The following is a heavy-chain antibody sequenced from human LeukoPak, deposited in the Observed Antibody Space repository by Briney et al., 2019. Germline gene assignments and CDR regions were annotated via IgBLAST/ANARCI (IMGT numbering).Heavy chain of an antibody. Sequence: GGSLRLSCAASGFTFSSYAMSWVRQAPGKGLEWVSAISGSGANTYYADSVQGRFTVSRDNSKNTLYLQMNSLRAEGTAVYYCAKLGTGDYPYFFDSWGQGTLVTVSS. CDR1: GFTFSSYA. V-gene: IGHV3-23*01. D-gene: IGHD4-17*01. CDR3: AKLGTGDYPYFFDS. CDR2: ISGSGANT. J-gene: IGHJ4*02.